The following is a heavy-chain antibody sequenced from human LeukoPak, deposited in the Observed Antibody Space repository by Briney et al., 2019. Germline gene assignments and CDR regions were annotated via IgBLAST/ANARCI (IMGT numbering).Heavy chain of an antibody. J-gene: IGHJ4*02. V-gene: IGHV3-23*01. D-gene: IGHD6-13*01. Sequence: GGSLRLSCAASGFTFGSYGMSWVRQAPGKGLEWISAISGSGGSTYYADSVKGRFTISRDNSKNTLYLQMNSLRAEDTAVYYCAKDLRRGSSSWYIFDYWGQGTLVTVSS. CDR1: GFTFGSYG. CDR3: AKDLRRGSSSWYIFDY. CDR2: ISGSGGST.